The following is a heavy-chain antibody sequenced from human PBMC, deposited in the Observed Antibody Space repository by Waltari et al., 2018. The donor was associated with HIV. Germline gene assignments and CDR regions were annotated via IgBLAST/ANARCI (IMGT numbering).Heavy chain of an antibody. D-gene: IGHD3-22*01. Sequence: QVQLQESGPGLVKPLQTLSLTCIVSGDSFGRGGYYWSWIRQRPGKGLEWIGYIYSSGTTYYNPSLKSRVNISLDTSKNQFSLNLTSVTAADTAEYFCARAFPVYYYSTSGYFDSWGQGTLVTVSS. CDR1: GDSFGRGGYY. CDR2: IYSSGTT. V-gene: IGHV4-31*03. J-gene: IGHJ5*01. CDR3: ARAFPVYYYSTSGYFDS.